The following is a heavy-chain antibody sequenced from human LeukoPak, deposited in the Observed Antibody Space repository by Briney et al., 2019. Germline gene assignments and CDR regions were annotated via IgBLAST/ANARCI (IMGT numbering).Heavy chain of an antibody. D-gene: IGHD5-12*01. CDR3: ARRTSGAFDF. CDR1: GFTFRNYA. J-gene: IGHJ4*02. V-gene: IGHV3-23*01. Sequence: GGSLRLSCAASGFTFRNYAMTWVRQAPGEGLEWVSSIPSSGDGTYYADSVKGRFTISRDNSKNMLYLQMNSLRAEDTAVYYCARRTSGAFDFWDQGTLVTVSS. CDR2: IPSSGDGT.